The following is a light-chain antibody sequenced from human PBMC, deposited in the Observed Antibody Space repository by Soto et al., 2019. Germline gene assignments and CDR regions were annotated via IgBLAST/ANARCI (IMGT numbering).Light chain of an antibody. CDR1: SSDVGGYNY. Sequence: QSALTQPPSASGSLGQSVTISCTGTSSDVGGYNYVSWHQQHPGKAPKLMIYEVTKRPSGVPDRFSGSKSGNTASLTISGLQAEDEADYYCCSYAGSYTHVFGTGTKVTVL. V-gene: IGLV2-8*01. CDR2: EVT. J-gene: IGLJ1*01. CDR3: CSYAGSYTHV.